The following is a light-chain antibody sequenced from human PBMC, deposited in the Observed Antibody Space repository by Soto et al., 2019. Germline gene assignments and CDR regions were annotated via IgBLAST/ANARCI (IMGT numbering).Light chain of an antibody. CDR3: SSYTTATTQV. J-gene: IGLJ1*01. V-gene: IGLV2-14*01. Sequence: QSVLTQPASVSGSPGQSITISCTGTSSDVGGYRYVSWYLQHPGKAPKLIIYEVGNRPSGVSDRFSGSKSGNTASLTSSGLQAEDEADYYCSSYTTATTQVFGTGTQLTVL. CDR2: EVG. CDR1: SSDVGGYRY.